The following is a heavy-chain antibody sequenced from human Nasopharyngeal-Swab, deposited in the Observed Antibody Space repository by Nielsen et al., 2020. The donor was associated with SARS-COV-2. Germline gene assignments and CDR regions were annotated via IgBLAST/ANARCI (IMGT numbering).Heavy chain of an antibody. V-gene: IGHV3-9*01. J-gene: IGHJ4*02. D-gene: IGHD4-17*01. Sequence: GGSLRLSCAASGFTFDDYAMHWVRQAPGKGLEWVSGISWNSGSIGYADSVEGRFTISRDNAKNSLYLQMNSLRAEDTALYYCAKDTIPYDYGDYYFDYWGQGTLVTVSS. CDR1: GFTFDDYA. CDR2: ISWNSGSI. CDR3: AKDTIPYDYGDYYFDY.